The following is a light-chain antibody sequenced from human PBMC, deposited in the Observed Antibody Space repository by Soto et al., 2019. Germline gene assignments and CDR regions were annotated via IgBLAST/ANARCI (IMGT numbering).Light chain of an antibody. CDR2: AAS. CDR3: QQSYSTPPYT. CDR1: QSISSY. V-gene: IGKV1-39*01. J-gene: IGKJ2*01. Sequence: DIQMTQSPSSLSASVGDSGTITCRASQSISSYLNWYQQKPGKAPKLLIYAASSLQSGVPSRFSGSGSGTDFTLTISSLQPEDFATYYCQQSYSTPPYTFGQGTKLEIK.